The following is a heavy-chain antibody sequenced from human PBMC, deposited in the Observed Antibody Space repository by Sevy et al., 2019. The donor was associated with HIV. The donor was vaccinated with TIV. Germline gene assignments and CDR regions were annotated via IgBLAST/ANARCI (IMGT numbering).Heavy chain of an antibody. Sequence: GGSLKLSCAASGFTFSSYSMNWVRQAPGKGLEWVSSISSISTYIYYADSVKGRFTISRDNAKNSLYLQMNSLRAEDTAVYYCARGPDYYDSSGYYYQWGQGTLVTVSS. CDR3: ARGPDYYDSSGYYYQ. CDR1: GFTFSSYS. D-gene: IGHD3-22*01. V-gene: IGHV3-21*01. CDR2: ISSISTYI. J-gene: IGHJ4*02.